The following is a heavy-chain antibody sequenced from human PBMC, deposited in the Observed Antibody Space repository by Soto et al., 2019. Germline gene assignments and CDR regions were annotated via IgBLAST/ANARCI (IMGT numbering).Heavy chain of an antibody. D-gene: IGHD3-3*01. J-gene: IGHJ4*02. Sequence: RASVKVSCKASGYTFTSYYMHWVRQAPGQGLEWMGIINPSGGSTSYAQKFQGRVTMTRDTSTSTVYMELSSLRSEDTAVYYCARDRGSLFGVVNYYFDYWGQGTLVTVSS. V-gene: IGHV1-46*03. CDR2: INPSGGST. CDR3: ARDRGSLFGVVNYYFDY. CDR1: GYTFTSYY.